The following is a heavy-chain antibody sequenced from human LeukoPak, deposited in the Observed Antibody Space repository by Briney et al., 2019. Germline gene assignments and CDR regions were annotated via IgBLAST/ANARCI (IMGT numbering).Heavy chain of an antibody. Sequence: GGSLRLSCAASGFTFSSYAMSWVRQAPGKGLEWVSAISGSGGSTCYADSVKGRFTISRDNSKNTLYLQMNSLRAEDTAVYYCAKKGYIVVVPAAIDYWGQGTLVTVSS. CDR2: ISGSGGST. J-gene: IGHJ4*02. D-gene: IGHD2-2*01. CDR3: AKKGYIVVVPAAIDY. CDR1: GFTFSSYA. V-gene: IGHV3-23*01.